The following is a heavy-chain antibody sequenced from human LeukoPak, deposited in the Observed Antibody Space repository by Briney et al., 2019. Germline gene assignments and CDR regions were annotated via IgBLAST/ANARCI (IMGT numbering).Heavy chain of an antibody. D-gene: IGHD3-22*01. CDR2: ISSSGSTI. Sequence: GGSLRLSCAASGFTFSDYYMSWIRQAPGKGLEWVSYISSSGSTIYYADSVKGRFTISRDNSKNTLYLQMNSLRAEDTAVYYCAREHYYDSSGYYLYYFDYWGQGTLVTVSS. V-gene: IGHV3-11*04. CDR1: GFTFSDYY. CDR3: AREHYYDSSGYYLYYFDY. J-gene: IGHJ4*02.